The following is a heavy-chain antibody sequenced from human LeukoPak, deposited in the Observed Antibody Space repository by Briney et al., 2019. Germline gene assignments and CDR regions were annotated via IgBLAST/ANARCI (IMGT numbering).Heavy chain of an antibody. CDR1: GFTVSSNF. CDR3: ARSGSGWFDY. V-gene: IGHV3-53*01. J-gene: IGHJ4*02. Sequence: TGGSLRLSCAASGFTVSSNFMSWVRQAPGKGLEWVSVIYADGNTYYADSVKGRFTIFRDNSKNTVYLQMNSLRAEDTAVYYCARSGSGWFDYWGQGTQVTVSS. CDR2: IYADGNT. D-gene: IGHD6-19*01.